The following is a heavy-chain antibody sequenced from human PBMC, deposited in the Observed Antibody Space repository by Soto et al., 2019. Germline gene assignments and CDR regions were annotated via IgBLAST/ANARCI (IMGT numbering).Heavy chain of an antibody. CDR1: GFTFSRNW. CDR2: INQDGSEQ. V-gene: IGHV3-7*01. Sequence: GGSLRLSCAASGFTFSRNWLSWVRQAPGKGLEWVANINQDGSEQYYVDSVRGRFTISRDNAKNTLYLRMDSLRAEDTAVYYCARENNYCDYGVGAFDFWGQGMLVTVSS. D-gene: IGHD4-17*01. J-gene: IGHJ3*01. CDR3: ARENNYCDYGVGAFDF.